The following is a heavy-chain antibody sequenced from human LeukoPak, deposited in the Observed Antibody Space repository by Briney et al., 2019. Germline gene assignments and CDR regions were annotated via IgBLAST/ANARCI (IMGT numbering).Heavy chain of an antibody. Sequence: SETLSLTCAVYGGSFSGYYWSWIRQPPGKGLEWIGEINHSGSTNYNPSLKSRVTISVDTSKNQFSLKLNSVTAADTALYFCARAREAVAIDYWGQGTLVTVSS. CDR1: GGSFSGYY. J-gene: IGHJ4*02. D-gene: IGHD6-19*01. V-gene: IGHV4-34*01. CDR2: INHSGST. CDR3: ARAREAVAIDY.